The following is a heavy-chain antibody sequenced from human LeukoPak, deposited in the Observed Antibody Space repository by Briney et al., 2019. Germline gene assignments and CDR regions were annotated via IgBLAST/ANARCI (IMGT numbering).Heavy chain of an antibody. D-gene: IGHD3-3*01. CDR3: TKWNGYGDY. Sequence: GGSLRLSCAASGFTFSSCGMSWVRQAPGKGLEWVSGVSESGGSTYYTDSVKGRFTISRDNSRNTLYLQMNSLRAEDTAIYYCTKWNGYGDYWGQGILVTVSS. J-gene: IGHJ4*02. V-gene: IGHV3-23*01. CDR2: VSESGGST. CDR1: GFTFSSCG.